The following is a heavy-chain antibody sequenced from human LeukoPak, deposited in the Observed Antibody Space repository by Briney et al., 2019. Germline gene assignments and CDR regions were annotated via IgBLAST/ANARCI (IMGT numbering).Heavy chain of an antibody. Sequence: ASVKVSGTASGYTVTSYDINWVRQATGQGREWRGWMNPNSGNTGYAQKFQGRVTMTRNTAISTAYMELSSLRSEDTAVYYCARRSNGGRQWFSDYWGQGTLVTVSS. CDR2: MNPNSGNT. V-gene: IGHV1-8*01. J-gene: IGHJ4*02. D-gene: IGHD3-22*01. CDR3: ARRSNGGRQWFSDY. CDR1: GYTVTSYD.